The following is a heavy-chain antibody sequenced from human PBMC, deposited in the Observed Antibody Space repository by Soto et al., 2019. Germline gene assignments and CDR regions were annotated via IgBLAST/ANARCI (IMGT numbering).Heavy chain of an antibody. V-gene: IGHV4-39*01. Sequence: QLQLQESGPGLVKPSETLSLTCTVSGGSISSSSYYWGWIRQPPGKGLEWIGSIYYSGSTYYNPSLKSRVTISVDTSQNQFSLKLSSVTAADTAVYYCARATQYYYDSSGYYYVPPPYAFDLWGQGTMVTVSS. CDR1: GGSISSSSYY. J-gene: IGHJ3*01. CDR2: IYYSGST. CDR3: ARATQYYYDSSGYYYVPPPYAFDL. D-gene: IGHD3-22*01.